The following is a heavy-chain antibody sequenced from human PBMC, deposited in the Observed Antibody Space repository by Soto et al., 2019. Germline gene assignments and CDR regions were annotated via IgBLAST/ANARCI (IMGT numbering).Heavy chain of an antibody. V-gene: IGHV3-66*01. CDR1: GFTVSTNY. D-gene: IGHD4-17*01. CDR2: LYSDDTT. Sequence: EVQLVESGGGLVQPGGCLRLSCSVSGFTVSTNYMTWVRQAPGKGLEWVSVLYSDDTTYYTDSVKGRFTISRDNSKNTLYLQMTTLTAEDTAVYYCARVYDYGDYHDAFDIWGQGTPVAVSS. J-gene: IGHJ3*02. CDR3: ARVYDYGDYHDAFDI.